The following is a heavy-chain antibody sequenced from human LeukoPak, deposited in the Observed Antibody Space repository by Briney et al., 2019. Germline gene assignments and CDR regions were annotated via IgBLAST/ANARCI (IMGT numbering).Heavy chain of an antibody. Sequence: GEALKISCQVSGYSFTSYWIAWVRQMPGKVLEWMGMIYPGDSNTRYSPSFQAQLPIPVDTSINTAYLQWISLKASDTAIYYCARHPIAGGGAYNWFDPWGQGTLVTVSS. V-gene: IGHV5-51*01. D-gene: IGHD6-13*01. J-gene: IGHJ5*02. CDR1: GYSFTSYW. CDR3: ARHPIAGGGAYNWFDP. CDR2: IYPGDSNT.